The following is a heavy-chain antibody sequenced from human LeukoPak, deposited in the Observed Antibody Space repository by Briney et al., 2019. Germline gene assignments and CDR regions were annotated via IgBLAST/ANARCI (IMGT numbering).Heavy chain of an antibody. CDR1: GGSISSSSYY. CDR3: ARDPIGAYCGGDCYSA. CDR2: IYYSGST. D-gene: IGHD2-21*02. J-gene: IGHJ5*02. Sequence: SEALSLTCTVSGGSISSSSYYWGWIRQPPGKGLEWIGSIYYSGSTYYNPSLKSRVTISVDTSKNQFSLKLSSVTAADTAVYYCARDPIGAYCGGDCYSAWGQGTLVTVSS. V-gene: IGHV4-39*07.